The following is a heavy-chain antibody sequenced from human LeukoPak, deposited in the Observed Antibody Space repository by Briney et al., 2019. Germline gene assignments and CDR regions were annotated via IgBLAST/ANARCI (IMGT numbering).Heavy chain of an antibody. V-gene: IGHV3-23*01. CDR1: GFTFSSYA. D-gene: IGHD6-19*01. J-gene: IGHJ4*02. CDR3: AKNLIAVAGRWVGYFDY. CDR2: ISGSGGST. Sequence: PGGSLRLSCAASGFTFSSYAMSWVRQAPGKGLEWVSAISGSGGSTYYADSVKGRFTISRDNSKNTLYLQMNSLRAEDTAVYYCAKNLIAVAGRWVGYFDYWGQGTLVTVSS.